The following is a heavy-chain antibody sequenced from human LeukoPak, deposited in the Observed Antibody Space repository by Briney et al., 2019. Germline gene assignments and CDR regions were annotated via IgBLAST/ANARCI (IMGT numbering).Heavy chain of an antibody. Sequence: ASVKVSCKASGYTFTNYAIHWVRQAPGQRLEWMGWINAGNGDTKYSQEFQGRVTITRDTSANTAYMELSSLRSEDTAVYYCARGGGRITIFGVVIIRRGYYFDYWGQGTLVTVSS. D-gene: IGHD3-3*01. CDR2: INAGNGDT. J-gene: IGHJ4*02. V-gene: IGHV1-3*03. CDR3: ARGGGRITIFGVVIIRRGYYFDY. CDR1: GYTFTNYA.